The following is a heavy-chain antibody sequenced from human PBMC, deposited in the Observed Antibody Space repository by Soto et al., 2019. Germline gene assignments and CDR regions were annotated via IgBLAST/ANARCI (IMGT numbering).Heavy chain of an antibody. CDR1: GFTFSSYS. Sequence: PWGSLRLSCAASGFTFSSYSMNWVRQAPGKGLEWVSYISSSSSTIYYADSVKGRFTISRDNAKNSLYLQMNSLRDEDTAVYYCARACSLCFYGSGSYSFDYWGQGTLVTVSS. J-gene: IGHJ4*02. D-gene: IGHD3-10*01. V-gene: IGHV3-48*02. CDR2: ISSSSSTI. CDR3: ARACSLCFYGSGSYSFDY.